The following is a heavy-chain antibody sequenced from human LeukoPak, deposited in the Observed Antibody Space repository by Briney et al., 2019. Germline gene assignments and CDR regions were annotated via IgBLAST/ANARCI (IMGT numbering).Heavy chain of an antibody. V-gene: IGHV3-43*01. Sequence: PGGSLRLSCAASGFTFDDYTMHWVRQAPGKGLEWVSLISWDGGSTYYADSVKGRFTISRDNSKNSLYLQMNNLRTEDTALYYCAKDMPGYCSSTSCSDPWGQGTLVTVSS. J-gene: IGHJ5*02. D-gene: IGHD2-2*01. CDR2: ISWDGGST. CDR1: GFTFDDYT. CDR3: AKDMPGYCSSTSCSDP.